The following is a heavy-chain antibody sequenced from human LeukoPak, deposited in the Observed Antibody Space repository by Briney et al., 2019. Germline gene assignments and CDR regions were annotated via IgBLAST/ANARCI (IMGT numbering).Heavy chain of an antibody. CDR3: ARAGQTTVVTPGYFDY. J-gene: IGHJ4*02. D-gene: IGHD4-23*01. Sequence: ASVKVSCKASGYTFTGYYMHWVRQAPGQGLEWMGWINPNSGGTNYAQKFQGRVSMTRDTSISTASMELSRLRSDDTAVYYCARAGQTTVVTPGYFDYWGQGTLVTVSS. V-gene: IGHV1-2*02. CDR2: INPNSGGT. CDR1: GYTFTGYY.